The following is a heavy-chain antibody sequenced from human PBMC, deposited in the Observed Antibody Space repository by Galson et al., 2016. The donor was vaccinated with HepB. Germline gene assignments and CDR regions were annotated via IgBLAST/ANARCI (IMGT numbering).Heavy chain of an antibody. CDR3: APLGYCRGGLCYKVT. D-gene: IGHD2-15*01. V-gene: IGHV4-61*08. J-gene: IGHJ5*02. Sequence: SETLSLTCTVSGVSVSGGAYHWAWIRQPPGQGLEWMAHTYYNEGNRYSPPLRSRIIISLDTSKNQLSLTLRSVTAADTAVYYCAPLGYCRGGLCYKVTWSQGTLVTVSS. CDR2: TYYNEGN. CDR1: GVSVSGGAYH.